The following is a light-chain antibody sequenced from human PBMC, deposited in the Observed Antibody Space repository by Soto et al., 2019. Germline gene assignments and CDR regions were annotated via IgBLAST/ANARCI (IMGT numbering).Light chain of an antibody. Sequence: SFLTQSPATLSLSPGERATVSCRASQTAISDYLAWYQQKPGQAPRLLIYGTSSRASGVPDRFSGSTSGTDFILAVNRLEREDFAVYYCQQGFTFGPGTRVD. V-gene: IGKV3-20*01. CDR1: QTAISDY. CDR3: QQGFT. CDR2: GTS. J-gene: IGKJ3*01.